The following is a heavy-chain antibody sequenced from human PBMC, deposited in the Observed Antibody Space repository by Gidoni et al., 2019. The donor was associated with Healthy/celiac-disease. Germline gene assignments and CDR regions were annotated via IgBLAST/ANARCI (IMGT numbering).Heavy chain of an antibody. D-gene: IGHD5-12*01. CDR1: GFTFSSYA. V-gene: IGHV3-30-3*01. CDR3: ARGGDGYNWFHWFDP. Sequence: QVQLVESGGGVVQPGRSLRLSCAASGFTFSSYAMHWVRQAPGKGLEWVAVISYDGSNKYYADSVKGRFTISRDNSKNTLYLQMNSLRAEDTAVYYCARGGDGYNWFHWFDPWGQGTLVTVSS. J-gene: IGHJ5*02. CDR2: ISYDGSNK.